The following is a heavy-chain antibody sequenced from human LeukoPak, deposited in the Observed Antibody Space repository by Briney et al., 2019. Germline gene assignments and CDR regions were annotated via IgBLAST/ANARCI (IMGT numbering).Heavy chain of an antibody. J-gene: IGHJ3*02. CDR1: GYTFTGYY. V-gene: IGHV1-2*02. D-gene: IGHD3-22*01. Sequence: ASVKVSCKASGYTFTGYYMHWVRQAPGQGLEWMGWINPNSGGTNYAQKFQGRVTMTGDTSISTAYMELSRLRSDDTAVYYCARDRDSSGYNAFDIWGQGTMVTVSS. CDR2: INPNSGGT. CDR3: ARDRDSSGYNAFDI.